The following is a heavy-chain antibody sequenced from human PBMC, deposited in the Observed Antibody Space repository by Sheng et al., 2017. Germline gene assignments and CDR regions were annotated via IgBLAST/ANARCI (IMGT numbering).Heavy chain of an antibody. V-gene: IGHV3-15*01. D-gene: IGHD3-3*01. CDR1: GLTFSTAW. Sequence: EVLLVESGGGLVKPGESLRLSCAASGLTFSTAWMSWVRQTPGKGLEWVGRIRSTTDGGTTDYAAPVKGRFTISRDDSLNTLYLQMNSLRAEDTGFYYCATRYFDFWSDSYQALGYWGQGTLVTVSS. CDR2: IRSTTDGGTT. CDR3: ATRYFDFWSDSYQALGY. J-gene: IGHJ4*02.